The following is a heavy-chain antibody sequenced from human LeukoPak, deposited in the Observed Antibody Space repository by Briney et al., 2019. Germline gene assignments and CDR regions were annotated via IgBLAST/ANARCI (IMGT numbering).Heavy chain of an antibody. D-gene: IGHD3-10*01. CDR1: GFTFSSYA. CDR3: ARDGSASLGWFDP. V-gene: IGHV3-23*01. CDR2: ISGSGGST. Sequence: GGSLRLSCAASGFTFSSYAMSWVRQAPGKGLEWVSNISGSGGSTYYADSVKGRFTISRDNSKNTLYLQMNSLRVEDTAVYYCARDGSASLGWFDPWGQGTRVTVSS. J-gene: IGHJ5*02.